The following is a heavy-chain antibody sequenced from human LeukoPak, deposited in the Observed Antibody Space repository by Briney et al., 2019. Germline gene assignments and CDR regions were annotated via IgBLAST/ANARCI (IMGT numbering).Heavy chain of an antibody. CDR1: GFTFSSAW. CDR2: IKNKTYGGTI. CDR3: TSYGSGSDYAY. Sequence: PGGSLRLSCAASGFTFSSAWMSWVRQAPGKGLEWVGRIKNKTYGGTIDYAAPVKGRFPISRDDSENTLYLQMNSLKIEDTAVYYCTSYGSGSDYAYWGQGALVTVS. V-gene: IGHV3-15*01. J-gene: IGHJ4*02. D-gene: IGHD3-10*01.